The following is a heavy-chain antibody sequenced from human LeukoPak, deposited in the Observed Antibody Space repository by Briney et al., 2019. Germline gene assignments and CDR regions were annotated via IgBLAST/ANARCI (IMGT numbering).Heavy chain of an antibody. CDR1: GGTFSSYA. D-gene: IGHD6-13*01. CDR2: IIPILGTA. J-gene: IGHJ6*03. Sequence: GSSVKVSCKASGGTFSSYAISWVRQAPGQGLEWMGGIIPILGTANYAQKFQGRVTITTDESTSTAYMELSSLRSEDTAVYYCARAPLVAAAGTAYYYYYMDVWGKGTTVTVSS. CDR3: ARAPLVAAAGTAYYYYYMDV. V-gene: IGHV1-69*05.